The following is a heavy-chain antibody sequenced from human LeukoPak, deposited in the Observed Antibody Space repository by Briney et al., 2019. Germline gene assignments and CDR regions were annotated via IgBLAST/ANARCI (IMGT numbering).Heavy chain of an antibody. V-gene: IGHV3-23*01. CDR3: AKGRFLEWLASFDY. CDR1: GFTFSNYA. CDR2: ISGSGGST. Sequence: PGGSLRLSCAASGFTFSNYAMSWVRQAPGKGLEWVSAISGSGGSTYYADSVKGRFTISRDNSKNTLYLQMNSLRAEDTAVYYCAKGRFLEWLASFDYWGQGTLVTVSS. J-gene: IGHJ4*02. D-gene: IGHD3-3*01.